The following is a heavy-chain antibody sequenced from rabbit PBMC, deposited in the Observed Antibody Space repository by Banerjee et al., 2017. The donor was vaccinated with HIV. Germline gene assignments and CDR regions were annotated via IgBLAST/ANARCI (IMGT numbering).Heavy chain of an antibody. D-gene: IGHD4-1*01. V-gene: IGHV1S7*01. CDR3: ARDKMSGVVFDL. Sequence: QLVESGGGLVQPGGSLKLSCKASGFDFSSYYMSWVRQAPGKGLEWIGYIDPVFGSTYYASWVNGRFTISSHNAQNTLYLQLNSLTAADTATYFCARDKMSGVVFDLWGQGTLVTVS. CDR2: IDPVFGST. J-gene: IGHJ4*01. CDR1: GFDFSSYY.